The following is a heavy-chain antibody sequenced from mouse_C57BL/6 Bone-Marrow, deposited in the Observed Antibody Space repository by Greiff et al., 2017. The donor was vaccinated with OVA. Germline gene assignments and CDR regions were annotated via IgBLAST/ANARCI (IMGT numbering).Heavy chain of an antibody. CDR3: FGYYFDY. V-gene: IGHV6-6*01. J-gene: IGHJ2*01. CDR1: GFTFSDAW. Sequence: EVKLVESGGGLVQPGGSMKLSCAASGFTFSDAWMAWVRQSPEKGLEWVAEIRNKANNHAKYYAASVKGRFTISRDDSKINVNLKMNSLRAEDICIYYYFGYYFDYWGQGTTLTVSS. CDR2: IRNKANNHAK.